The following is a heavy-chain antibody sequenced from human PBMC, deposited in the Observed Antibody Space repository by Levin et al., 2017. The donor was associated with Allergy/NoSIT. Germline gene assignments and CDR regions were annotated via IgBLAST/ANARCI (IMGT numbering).Heavy chain of an antibody. Sequence: LSLTCAASGFTFSSYGMHWVRQAPGKGLEWVAVIWYDGSNKYYADSVKGRFTISRDNSKNTLYLQMNSLRAEDTAVYYCARDLRVGATVTTSPDYWGQGTLVTVSS. D-gene: IGHD4-17*01. CDR3: ARDLRVGATVTTSPDY. J-gene: IGHJ4*02. CDR2: IWYDGSNK. CDR1: GFTFSSYG. V-gene: IGHV3-33*01.